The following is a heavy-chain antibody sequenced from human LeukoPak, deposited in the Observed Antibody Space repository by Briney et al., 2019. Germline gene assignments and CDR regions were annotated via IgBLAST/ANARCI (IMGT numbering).Heavy chain of an antibody. V-gene: IGHV3-21*01. Sequence: GGSLRLSCAASGFTFNSYSMNGVRQAPGKGLEWVSPISSSSRYIYYADSVKGRFTISRDNSKNTLYLQMNSLRAEDTAVYYCAKDLTYCGGDCYSRSAFDIWGQGTMVTVSS. CDR2: ISSSSRYI. CDR3: AKDLTYCGGDCYSRSAFDI. J-gene: IGHJ3*02. CDR1: GFTFNSYS. D-gene: IGHD2-21*01.